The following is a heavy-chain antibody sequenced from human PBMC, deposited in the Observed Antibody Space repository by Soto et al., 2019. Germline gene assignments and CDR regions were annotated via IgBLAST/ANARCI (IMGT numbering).Heavy chain of an antibody. Sequence: SESLSLTCTVSGAPIRSTDYYWSWIRQAPGKGLEWVGYVYYTGSTYYNPSLMSRLTISVDTSKNQFSLKLTSVTAADTAVYYCVRTAREGAVAPHWFDRWGQGTQVTVSS. CDR2: VYYTGST. CDR1: GAPIRSTDYY. J-gene: IGHJ5*02. CDR3: VRTAREGAVAPHWFDR. D-gene: IGHD2-21*02. V-gene: IGHV4-30-4*01.